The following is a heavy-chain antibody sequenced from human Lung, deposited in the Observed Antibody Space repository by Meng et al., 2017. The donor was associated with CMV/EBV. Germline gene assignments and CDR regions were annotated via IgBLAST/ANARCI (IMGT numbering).Heavy chain of an antibody. D-gene: IGHD3-3*01. J-gene: IGHJ3*01. CDR1: GFTFGSHS. CDR2: ITGDSTYK. V-gene: IGHV3-21*01. CDR3: ARDSDDYDFWSAYYTDAFDF. Sequence: SCAASGFTFGSHSMNWVRQAPGKGLEWVSSITGDSTYKHYADSLKGRFTISRDNAKNSLYLQMNSLRAEDTAVYYCARDSDDYDFWSAYYTDAFDFWXKGTMVTVSS.